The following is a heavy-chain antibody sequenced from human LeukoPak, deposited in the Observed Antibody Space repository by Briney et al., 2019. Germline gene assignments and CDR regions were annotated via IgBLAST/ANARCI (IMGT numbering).Heavy chain of an antibody. Sequence: PSETLSLTCTVSGYSISSGYYWGWIRQPPGKGLEWIGSIYHSGSTYYNPSLKSRVTISVDTSKNQFSLKLSSVTAADTAVYYCARDRRIGARDYAFYWGQGTLVTVSS. J-gene: IGHJ4*02. CDR2: IYHSGST. CDR3: ARDRRIGARDYAFY. CDR1: GYSISSGYY. V-gene: IGHV4-38-2*02. D-gene: IGHD4-17*01.